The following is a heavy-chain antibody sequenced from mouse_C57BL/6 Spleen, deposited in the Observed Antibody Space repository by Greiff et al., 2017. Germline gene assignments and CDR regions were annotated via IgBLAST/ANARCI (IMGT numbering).Heavy chain of an antibody. D-gene: IGHD2-5*01. V-gene: IGHV1-15*01. CDR2: IDPETGGT. CDR1: GYTFTDYE. J-gene: IGHJ3*01. CDR3: RKYSNYVGWFAD. Sequence: QVQLQQSGAELVRPGASVTLSCKASGYTFTDYEMHWVKQTPVHGLEWIGAIDPETGGTSYNQKFKGKAILTADKSSSTAYMELRRLTSEDSAVYYCRKYSNYVGWFADWGKGTLVTVSA.